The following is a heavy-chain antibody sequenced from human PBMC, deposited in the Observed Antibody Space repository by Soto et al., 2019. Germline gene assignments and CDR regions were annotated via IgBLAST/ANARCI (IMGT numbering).Heavy chain of an antibody. CDR3: ARGTYFDY. CDR2: ISANNDHT. Sequence: QVQLVQSGAEVKKPGASVKVSCNASGYTLNTYGITWVRQAPGQGLEWMGWISANNDHTNYPQKLQGRVTMTTDTATSTAYMELRSLTSDDKSVYYCARGTYFDYWGQGTLVTVSS. V-gene: IGHV1-18*01. CDR1: GYTLNTYG. J-gene: IGHJ4*02.